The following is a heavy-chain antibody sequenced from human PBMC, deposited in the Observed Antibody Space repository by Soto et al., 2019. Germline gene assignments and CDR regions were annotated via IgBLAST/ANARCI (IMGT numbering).Heavy chain of an antibody. CDR1: GYIFTSQG. Sequence: QIPLVQSGAEVKKPGASVKVYCKASGYIFTSQGISWVRQAPGQGLEWMGWISTYNGNPNYAQKLQGRVTMTTNTSTTTAFLELRSLTSDDTAVYYSAIVRTRALDYWGKGNPVIVSS. V-gene: IGHV1-18*01. J-gene: IGHJ4*02. D-gene: IGHD1-7*01. CDR2: ISTYNGNP. CDR3: AIVRTRALDY.